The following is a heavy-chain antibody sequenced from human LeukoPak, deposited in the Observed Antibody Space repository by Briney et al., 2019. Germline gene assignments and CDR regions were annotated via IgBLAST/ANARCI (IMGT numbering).Heavy chain of an antibody. CDR1: GFTFSDYY. V-gene: IGHV3-11*01. D-gene: IGHD5-24*01. CDR2: ISSGGSTI. Sequence: GGSLRLSCAASGFTFSDYYMTWIRQAPGKGLEWVSYISSGGSTIYYADSVEGRFTISRDNAKNSLYLQMNSLRAEDTAVYYCARARRDGYNSPHYTNAEYFQHWGQGTLVTVSS. CDR3: ARARRDGYNSPHYTNAEYFQH. J-gene: IGHJ1*01.